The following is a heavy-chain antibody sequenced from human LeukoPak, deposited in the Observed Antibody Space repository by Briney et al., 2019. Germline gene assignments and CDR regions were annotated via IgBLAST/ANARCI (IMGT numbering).Heavy chain of an antibody. CDR2: IIPILGIA. J-gene: IGHJ4*01. CDR1: GYTFTSYG. V-gene: IGHV1-69*04. D-gene: IGHD3-22*01. CDR3: AIGPYYYDSSGYSRFDY. Sequence: GASVKVSCKASGYTFTSYGISWVRQAPGQGLEWMGRIIPILGIANYAQKFQGRVTITADKSTSTAYMELSSLRSEDTAVYYCAIGPYYYDSSGYSRFDYWGQGTLVTVSS.